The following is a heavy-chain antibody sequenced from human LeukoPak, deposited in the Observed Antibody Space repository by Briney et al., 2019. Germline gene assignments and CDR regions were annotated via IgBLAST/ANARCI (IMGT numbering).Heavy chain of an antibody. CDR3: ARVSGWSSSFSGSH. V-gene: IGHV4-61*01. D-gene: IGHD6-13*01. J-gene: IGHJ4*02. CDR2: IYYSGST. CDR1: GGSVSSGSYY. Sequence: SETLSLTCTVSGGSVSSGSYYWSWIRQPPGKGLEWIGYIYYSGSTNYNPSLKSRVTISVDTSKNQFSLKLSSVTAADTAVYYCARVSGWSSSFSGSHWGQGTLVTVSS.